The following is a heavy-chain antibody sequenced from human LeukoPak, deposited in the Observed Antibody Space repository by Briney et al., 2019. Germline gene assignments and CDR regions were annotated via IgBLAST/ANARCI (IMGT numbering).Heavy chain of an antibody. CDR1: GFTFSSHN. J-gene: IGHJ4*02. CDR3: ARGSIATRPTFFEY. V-gene: IGHV3-21*01. CDR2: ISSTGTYI. Sequence: PGGSLRLSCAASGFTFSSHNINWVRQAPGKGLEWVSSISSTGTYIYYADSVNGRFTISRDNAKNSLYLQMDSLRDEDTAVYYCARGSIATRPTFFEYWGQGTLVTVSS. D-gene: IGHD6-6*01.